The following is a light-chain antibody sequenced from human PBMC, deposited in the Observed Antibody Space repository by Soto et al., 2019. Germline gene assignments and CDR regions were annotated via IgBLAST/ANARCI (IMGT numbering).Light chain of an antibody. CDR1: QSVSSSY. V-gene: IGKV3-20*01. CDR3: QQYHSSPLFS. Sequence: EIVLTQSPGTLSLSPGERATLSCRASQSVSSSYLAWYQQKPGQAPRLLIYGASIRATGIPDRFSGSGSGTDFGLTISRLKPEDVAVYYCQQYHSSPLFSFGPGTKVDIK. CDR2: GAS. J-gene: IGKJ3*01.